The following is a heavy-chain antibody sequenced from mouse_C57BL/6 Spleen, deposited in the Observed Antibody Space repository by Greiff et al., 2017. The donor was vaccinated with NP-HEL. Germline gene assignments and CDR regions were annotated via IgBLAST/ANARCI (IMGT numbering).Heavy chain of an antibody. J-gene: IGHJ2*01. CDR1: GYAFSSSW. CDR2: IYPGDGDT. D-gene: IGHD2-3*01. V-gene: IGHV1-82*01. Sequence: VQLQQSGPELVKPGASVKISCKASGYAFSSSWMNWVKQRPGKGLEWIGRIYPGDGDTNYNGKFKGKATLTADKSSSTAYMQLSSLTSEDSAVYFCASIYDGYYENYWGQGTTLTVSS. CDR3: ASIYDGYYENY.